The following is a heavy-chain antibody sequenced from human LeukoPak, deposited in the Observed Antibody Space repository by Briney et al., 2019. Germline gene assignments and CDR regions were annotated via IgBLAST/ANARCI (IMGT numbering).Heavy chain of an antibody. CDR2: ISYDGSNK. Sequence: GGSLRLSCAASGFTFSSYGMHWVRQAPGKGLEWAAVISYDGSNKYYADSVKGRFTISRDNSKNTLYLQMNSLRAEDTAVYYCAKDQFYQLLWWFDPWGQGTLVTVSS. CDR1: GFTFSSYG. D-gene: IGHD2-2*01. V-gene: IGHV3-30*18. CDR3: AKDQFYQLLWWFDP. J-gene: IGHJ5*02.